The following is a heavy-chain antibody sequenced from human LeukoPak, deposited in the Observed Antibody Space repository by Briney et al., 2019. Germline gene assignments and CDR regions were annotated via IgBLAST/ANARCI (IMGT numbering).Heavy chain of an antibody. CDR3: AKDGQGQWLVQGGIYFDY. J-gene: IGHJ4*02. Sequence: PGGSLRLSCAASGFTFSTYGMHWVRQAPGKGLEWVAVMSFDGSNKYYADSVRGRFTISRDNSKNTLYLQMNSLRPEDTAVYYCAKDGQGQWLVQGGIYFDYWGQGTLVTVSS. V-gene: IGHV3-30*18. CDR2: MSFDGSNK. CDR1: GFTFSTYG. D-gene: IGHD6-19*01.